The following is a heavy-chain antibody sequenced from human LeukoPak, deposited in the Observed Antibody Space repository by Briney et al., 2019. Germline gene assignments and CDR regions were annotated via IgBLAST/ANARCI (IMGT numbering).Heavy chain of an antibody. CDR1: EFTFSNYA. D-gene: IGHD2-2*01. CDR2: ISYDGNSK. J-gene: IGHJ4*02. CDR3: ARAMVVVVPAAM. Sequence: GGSLRLSCAASEFTFSNYAMHWVRQAPGKGLAWVAVISYDGNSKSYANSVEGRFTISRDNSKNTLYLQMNSLRPEDTAVYYCARAMVVVVPAAMWGQGTLVTVSS. V-gene: IGHV3-30-3*01.